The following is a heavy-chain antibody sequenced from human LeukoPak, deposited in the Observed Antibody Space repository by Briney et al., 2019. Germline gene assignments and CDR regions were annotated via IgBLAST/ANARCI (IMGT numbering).Heavy chain of an antibody. CDR3: ARWGHWSSDPYMDV. Sequence: GGSLRLSCVGSGVSFSTSTFHWVRQAPGKGLEWISSISYRSNYIYYADSVKGRSTISRDNAKNSLYFEMNSLRDEDTAVYYCARWGHWSSDPYMDVWGKGTTVIVSS. CDR1: GVSFSTST. V-gene: IGHV3-21*01. CDR2: ISYRSNYI. J-gene: IGHJ6*03. D-gene: IGHD2-8*02.